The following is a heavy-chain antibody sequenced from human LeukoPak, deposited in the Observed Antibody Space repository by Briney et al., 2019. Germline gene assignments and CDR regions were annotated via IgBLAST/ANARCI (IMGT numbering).Heavy chain of an antibody. V-gene: IGHV3-30*02. D-gene: IGHD3-10*01. CDR1: GFTFSSYG. J-gene: IGHJ4*02. CDR3: AKDHYGSGSRHFDY. CDR2: IRYDGSNK. Sequence: QTGGSLRLSCAASGFTFSSYGMHWVRQAPGKGLEWVAFIRYDGSNKYYADSVKGRFTISRDNSKNTLYLQMNSLRAEDTAVYYCAKDHYGSGSRHFDYWGQGTLVTVSS.